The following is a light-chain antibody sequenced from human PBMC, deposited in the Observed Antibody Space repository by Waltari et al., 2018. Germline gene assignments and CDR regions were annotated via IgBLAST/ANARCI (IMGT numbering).Light chain of an antibody. CDR3: ALYMGSGIWV. V-gene: IGLV8-61*01. CDR1: SGHPSTTSY. Sequence: QTVVTQAPSLSVSPGGTVTLTCDLSSGHPSTTSYVTWYQQTPGQAPRTLVYKANARSSGVPDRFSGSILGNTAALTITGAQADDESDYYCALYMGSGIWVFGGGTRLTVL. CDR2: KAN. J-gene: IGLJ3*02.